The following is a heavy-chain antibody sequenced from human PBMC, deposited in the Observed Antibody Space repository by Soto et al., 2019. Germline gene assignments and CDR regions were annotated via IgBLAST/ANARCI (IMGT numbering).Heavy chain of an antibody. CDR2: IYYSGST. CDR3: ARGERFLYYDY. CDR1: GGSISSGGYY. J-gene: IGHJ4*02. Sequence: SETLSLTCTVSGGSISSGGYYWSWIRQHPGKGLEWIGYIYYSGSTYYNPSLKSRVTISVDTSKNQFSLKLSSVTAADTAVYYCARGERFLYYDYWGQGTLVTVSS. V-gene: IGHV4-31*03. D-gene: IGHD3-3*01.